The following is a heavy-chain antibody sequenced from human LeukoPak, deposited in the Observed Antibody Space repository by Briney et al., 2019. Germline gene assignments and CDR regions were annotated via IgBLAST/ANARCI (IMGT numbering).Heavy chain of an antibody. CDR1: GFTFDDYV. Sequence: GGSLRLSCAASGFTFDDYVMSWVRQVPGKGLEWVSGVNWSGGSTGYADFVKGRFTISRDNPKNSLYLQMNSLRAEDTALYYCARESRWFGEFNDAFDIWGQGTMVTVSS. V-gene: IGHV3-20*04. D-gene: IGHD3-10*01. CDR2: VNWSGGST. CDR3: ARESRWFGEFNDAFDI. J-gene: IGHJ3*02.